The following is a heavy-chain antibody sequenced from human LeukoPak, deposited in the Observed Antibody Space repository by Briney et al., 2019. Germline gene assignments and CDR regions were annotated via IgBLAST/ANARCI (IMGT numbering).Heavy chain of an antibody. Sequence: PGGSLRLSCAASGFTFSSYVIHWVRQAPGKGLEWVAVISYDGSNKYYADSVKGRFTISRDNSKNTVYLQMNSLRAEDTAVYYCARAATWNDGGFDYCGQGTLVTVSS. CDR2: ISYDGSNK. V-gene: IGHV3-30*04. J-gene: IGHJ4*02. D-gene: IGHD1-1*01. CDR3: ARAATWNDGGFDY. CDR1: GFTFSSYV.